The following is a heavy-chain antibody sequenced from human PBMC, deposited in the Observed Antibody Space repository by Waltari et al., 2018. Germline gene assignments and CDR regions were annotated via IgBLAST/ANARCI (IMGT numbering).Heavy chain of an antibody. CDR2: IYDAGST. CDR3: ATARDEDTAMVYFDH. V-gene: IGHV3-66*02. Sequence: EVQLVESGGGLVHPGGSLRLSCAASGFTVSQNPMSWVRQAPGRGLEWVSLIYDAGSTYYPDSVRGRFTISRDNSKNTVHLQMNSLRVEDTAIYYCATARDEDTAMVYFDHWGQGTLVSVSS. CDR1: GFTVSQNP. J-gene: IGHJ4*02. D-gene: IGHD5-18*01.